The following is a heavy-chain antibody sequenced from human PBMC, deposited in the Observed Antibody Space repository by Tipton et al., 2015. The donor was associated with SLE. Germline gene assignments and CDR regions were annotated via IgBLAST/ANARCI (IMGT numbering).Heavy chain of an antibody. V-gene: IGHV3-66*01. Sequence: SLRLSCAASGFSVSSNYMTWVRQAPGKGLEWVSVIYSNGDTYYADSVQGRFTISRHNSKNTLFLQVNSLRAEDTAVYYCARGLLYSSTHYYYYYYMDVWGKGTTVTVSS. CDR2: IYSNGDT. CDR3: ARGLLYSSTHYYYYYYMDV. J-gene: IGHJ6*03. CDR1: GFSVSSNY. D-gene: IGHD6-13*01.